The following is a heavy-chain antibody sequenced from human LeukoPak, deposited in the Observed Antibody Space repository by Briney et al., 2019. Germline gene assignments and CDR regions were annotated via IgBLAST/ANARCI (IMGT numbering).Heavy chain of an antibody. CDR2: ISGSGGST. D-gene: IGHD3-3*01. CDR3: AKDRALGTIFGVVTFFDY. J-gene: IGHJ4*02. Sequence: ETLSLTCAVYGGSFSGYYWSWIRQPPGKGLEWVSAISGSGGSTYYADSVKGRFTISRDNSKNTLYLQMNSLRAEDTAVYYCAKDRALGTIFGVVTFFDYWGQGTLVTVSS. CDR1: GGSFSGYY. V-gene: IGHV3-23*01.